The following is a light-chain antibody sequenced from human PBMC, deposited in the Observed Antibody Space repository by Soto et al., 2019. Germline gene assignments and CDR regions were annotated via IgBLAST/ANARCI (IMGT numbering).Light chain of an antibody. V-gene: IGKV3-15*01. CDR1: QAISSN. CDR2: GAS. Sequence: EIVMTQSPATLSVSRGERATLSCRANQAISSNLAWYQQKPGQAPRLLIYGASTRATDIPDRFSGSGSGTEFTLTISSLQSEDFAVYYCQHYNNWIGTFGGGIKVEIK. J-gene: IGKJ4*01. CDR3: QHYNNWIGT.